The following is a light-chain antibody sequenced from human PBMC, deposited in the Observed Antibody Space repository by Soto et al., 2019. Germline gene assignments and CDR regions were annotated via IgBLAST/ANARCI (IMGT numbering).Light chain of an antibody. J-gene: IGKJ2*01. V-gene: IGKV3-20*01. Sequence: EXXXXQXXXXXXLSPGERATLSCXAXQSVSSXYLAWYQQKPGQAPRLLIYGASSRATGIPDRFSGSGSGTDFTLTISRLEPEDFAVYYCHQYGTLYTFGQGTKLEIK. CDR1: QSVSSXY. CDR2: GAS. CDR3: HQYGTLYT.